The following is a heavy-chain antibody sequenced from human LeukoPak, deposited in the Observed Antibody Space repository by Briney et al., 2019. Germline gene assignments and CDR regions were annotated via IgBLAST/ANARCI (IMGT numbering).Heavy chain of an antibody. D-gene: IGHD3-22*01. Sequence: GASVKVSCKASGGTFSSYAISWVRQAPGQGLEWMGGIIPIFGTANYAQKFQGRVTITTDESTSTAYMELSSLRSEDTAVYYCTRGPSMILYYYYMDVWAKGPRSPSP. CDR2: IIPIFGTA. J-gene: IGHJ6*03. CDR3: TRGPSMILYYYYMDV. CDR1: GGTFSSYA. V-gene: IGHV1-69*05.